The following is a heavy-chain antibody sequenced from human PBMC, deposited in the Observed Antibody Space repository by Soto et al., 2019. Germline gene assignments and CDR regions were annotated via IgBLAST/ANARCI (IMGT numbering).Heavy chain of an antibody. J-gene: IGHJ6*02. V-gene: IGHV3-33*01. CDR2: IWHDGTKK. D-gene: IGHD2-8*01. CDR3: ARTGLKIVPATSYYSGLDV. CDR1: GFTFNSFG. Sequence: QVQLVESGGGVVQPGTSLRLSCEASGFTFNSFGMHWVRQAPGKGLEWVAVIWHDGTKKYYVDSVKGRFTISRDNSKDTLYLQMNNLRAEDTEVYYCARTGLKIVPATSYYSGLDVWGQGTTVTVSS.